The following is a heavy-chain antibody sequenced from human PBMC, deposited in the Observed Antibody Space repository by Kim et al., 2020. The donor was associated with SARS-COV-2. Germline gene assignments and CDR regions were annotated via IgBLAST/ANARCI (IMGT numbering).Heavy chain of an antibody. CDR3: ARGQNYGYNRY. Sequence: SETLSLTCAVYGGSFSGYYWSWIRQPPGKGLEWVWEINHSGSTTYNPYLKSRVTIAVDTSKNQFSLQLSSVTAADTAVYYCARGQNYGYNRYWGQGTLVTVSS. D-gene: IGHD5-18*01. CDR1: GGSFSGYY. J-gene: IGHJ4*02. V-gene: IGHV4-34*01. CDR2: INHSGST.